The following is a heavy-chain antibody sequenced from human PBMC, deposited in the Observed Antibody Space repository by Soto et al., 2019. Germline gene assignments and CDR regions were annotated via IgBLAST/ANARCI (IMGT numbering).Heavy chain of an antibody. V-gene: IGHV1-69*02. CDR1: GGTFSSYT. CDR2: IIPILGIA. CDR3: ARARFYCGGDCSSLDY. D-gene: IGHD2-21*02. J-gene: IGHJ4*02. Sequence: QVQLVQSGAEVKKPGSSVKVSCKASGGTFSSYTISWVRQAPGQGLEWMGRIIPILGIANYAQKFQGRVTITADKSTSTAYMELSSLRSEDTAVYYCARARFYCGGDCSSLDYWGQGTLVTVSS.